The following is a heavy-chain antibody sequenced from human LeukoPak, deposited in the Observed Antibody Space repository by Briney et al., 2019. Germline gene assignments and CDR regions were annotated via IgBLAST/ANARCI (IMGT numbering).Heavy chain of an antibody. J-gene: IGHJ5*02. Sequence: ASVKVSCKASGYTFINYGIGWVRQAPGQGLEWMGCISPYNGKTKYAQNLQGRVTMTTDTSTSTAYMDLRSLTFDDTAVYYCARLPTIVAPAWTPQPFDPWGQGTLVIVSS. D-gene: IGHD2-2*01. CDR3: ARLPTIVAPAWTPQPFDP. CDR2: ISPYNGKT. CDR1: GYTFINYG. V-gene: IGHV1-18*01.